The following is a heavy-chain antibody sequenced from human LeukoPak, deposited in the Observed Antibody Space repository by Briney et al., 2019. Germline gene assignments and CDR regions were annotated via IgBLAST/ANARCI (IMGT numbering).Heavy chain of an antibody. Sequence: PSETLSLTCTVSGGSISSSSYYWGWIRQPPGKGLEWIGSIYYSGSTYYNPSLKSRVTMSVDTSKNQFSLKLSSVTAADTAVYYCARHSPDRIAAAGRYYFDYWGQGTLVTVSS. J-gene: IGHJ4*02. CDR2: IYYSGST. CDR1: GGSISSSSYY. CDR3: ARHSPDRIAAAGRYYFDY. V-gene: IGHV4-39*01. D-gene: IGHD6-13*01.